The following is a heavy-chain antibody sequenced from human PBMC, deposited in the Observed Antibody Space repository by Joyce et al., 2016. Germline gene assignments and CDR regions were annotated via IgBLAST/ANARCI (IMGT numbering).Heavy chain of an antibody. Sequence: QVQLQESGPGLVKPSEPLSLTCTVSGGSIGSSSYYWGWIRQPPGKGLEWIGSIYYSGSTYYDPALKGRVTISVDTSNNRFSLELNSVTAADTAVYYCARDTYYYGSSGFDYWGQGTLVTVSS. V-gene: IGHV4-39*07. CDR2: IYYSGST. D-gene: IGHD3-22*01. CDR1: GGSIGSSSYY. J-gene: IGHJ4*02. CDR3: ARDTYYYGSSGFDY.